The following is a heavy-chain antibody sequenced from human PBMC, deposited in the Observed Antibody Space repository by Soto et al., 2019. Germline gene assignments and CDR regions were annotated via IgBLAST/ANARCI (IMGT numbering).Heavy chain of an antibody. CDR2: ISYDSETT. Sequence: TGGSLRLSCEASDYTFPTYSMNWVRQAPGQGLEWVAYISYDSETTSYADSVKGRFTISRDDAKNSLFLQMDNLRDEDSAVYFCARLYYDYVWGQGTTVTVSS. CDR1: DYTFPTYS. J-gene: IGHJ6*02. V-gene: IGHV3-48*02. CDR3: ARLYYDYV. D-gene: IGHD3-16*01.